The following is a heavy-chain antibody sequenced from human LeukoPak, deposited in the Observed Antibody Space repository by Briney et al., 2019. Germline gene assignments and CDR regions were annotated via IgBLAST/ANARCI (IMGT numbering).Heavy chain of an antibody. J-gene: IGHJ4*02. Sequence: GGCLRLSCAASGFTFRSYEMNWVRQAPGKGLEWVSYISSSGSTIYYADSVKGRFTISRDNAKNSLYLQMNSLRAEDTAVYYCARAVTGKFDYWGQGTLVTVSS. CDR2: ISSSGSTI. CDR3: ARAVTGKFDY. CDR1: GFTFRSYE. D-gene: IGHD4-17*01. V-gene: IGHV3-48*03.